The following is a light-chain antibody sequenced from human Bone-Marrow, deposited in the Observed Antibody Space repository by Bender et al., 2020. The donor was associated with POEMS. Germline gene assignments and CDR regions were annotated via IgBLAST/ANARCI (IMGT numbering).Light chain of an antibody. CDR2: DDS. V-gene: IGLV3-21*02. Sequence: SYVLTQPPSVSVAPGQTARITCGGNNIGRKSVHWHHQKPGQAPVLVVYDDSDRPSGIPERFSGSNSGNTATLTISRVEAGDEADYYCQVWDSSLFYVFGTGTKVTVL. CDR1: NIGRKS. J-gene: IGLJ1*01. CDR3: QVWDSSLFYV.